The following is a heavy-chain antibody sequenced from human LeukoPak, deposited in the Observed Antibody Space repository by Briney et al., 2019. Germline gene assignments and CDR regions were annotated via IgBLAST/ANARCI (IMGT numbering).Heavy chain of an antibody. D-gene: IGHD6-13*01. V-gene: IGHV1-8*01. CDR2: INPNSGDT. Sequence: GASVKVSCKGSGYTFTSYDINWVRQATGQGLEWMGWINPNSGDTGYAQKFQGRVTMTRDTSTSTVYMELSSLRSEDMAVYYCAREGRQLRENWFDPWGQGTLVTVSS. CDR3: AREGRQLRENWFDP. CDR1: GYTFTSYD. J-gene: IGHJ5*02.